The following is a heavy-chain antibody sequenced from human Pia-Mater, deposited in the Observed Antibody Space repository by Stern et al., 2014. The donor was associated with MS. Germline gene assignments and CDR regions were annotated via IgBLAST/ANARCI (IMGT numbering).Heavy chain of an antibody. J-gene: IGHJ5*02. V-gene: IGHV3-23*04. CDR2: IPGSGT. D-gene: IGHD3-16*01. CDR1: GFTFSSSM. CDR3: ARGWGES. Sequence: EVQLVESGGGLVQPGGSLRLSCVASGFTFSSSMMTWVRQAPGKGLEWVSVIPGSGTNYADSVKGRFTVSRDTSKNTVYLQMNSLRVEDAALYYCARGWGESWGQGALVTVSS.